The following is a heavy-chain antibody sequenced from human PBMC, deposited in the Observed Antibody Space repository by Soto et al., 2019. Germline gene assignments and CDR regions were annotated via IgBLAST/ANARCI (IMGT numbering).Heavy chain of an antibody. V-gene: IGHV4-39*01. Sequence: LSLTCTVSGGSISSSSYYWGWIRQPPGKGLEWIGSIYYSGSTYYNPSLKSRVTISVDTSKNQFSLKLSSVTAADTAVYYCARQSYYDSSGEDAFDIWGQGTMVTVSS. CDR1: GGSISSSSYY. CDR2: IYYSGST. CDR3: ARQSYYDSSGEDAFDI. D-gene: IGHD3-22*01. J-gene: IGHJ3*02.